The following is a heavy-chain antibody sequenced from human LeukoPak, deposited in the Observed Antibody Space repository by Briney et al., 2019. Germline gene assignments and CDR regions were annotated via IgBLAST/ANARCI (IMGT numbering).Heavy chain of an antibody. D-gene: IGHD3-10*01. V-gene: IGHV4-59*01. CDR1: GGSISSYY. J-gene: IGHJ4*02. CDR2: IYYSGST. CDR3: ARDPPGSGSYYDY. Sequence: SETLSLTCTVSGGSISSYYWSWIRQPPGKGLECIGYIYYSGSTNYNPSLKSRVTISVDTSKNQFSLKLNSVTAADTAVYYCARDPPGSGSYYDYWGQGTLVTVSS.